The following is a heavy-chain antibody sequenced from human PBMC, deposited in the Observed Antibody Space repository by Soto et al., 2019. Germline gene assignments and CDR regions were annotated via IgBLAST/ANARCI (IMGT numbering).Heavy chain of an antibody. CDR3: ARPPSLETGSTEFDY. CDR2: IYYSGST. V-gene: IGHV4-31*03. D-gene: IGHD3-10*01. J-gene: IGHJ4*02. Sequence: QVQLQESGPGLVKPSQTLSLTCTVSGGSISSGGYHWSWIRQHPGKGLEWIGYIYYSGSTYYNPSLKSRVIISVDTSKKQFSLELSSVTAADTAVYYCARPPSLETGSTEFDYWGQGTLVTVSS. CDR1: GGSISSGGYH.